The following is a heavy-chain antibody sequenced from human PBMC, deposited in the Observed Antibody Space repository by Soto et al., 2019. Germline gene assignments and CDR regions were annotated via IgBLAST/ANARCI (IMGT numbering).Heavy chain of an antibody. V-gene: IGHV4-4*02. D-gene: IGHD6-19*01. Sequence: QVQLQESGPGLVKPSGTLSLTCAVSGGSISSSNWWSWVRQPPGKGLEWIGEIYHSGSTNYNPSLKRRVTISVDKSKNQFSLKLSSVTAANTAVNYWARDIGRIAVAGTGNWFDPWGQGTLVTVSS. CDR2: IYHSGST. CDR3: ARDIGRIAVAGTGNWFDP. J-gene: IGHJ5*02. CDR1: GGSISSSNW.